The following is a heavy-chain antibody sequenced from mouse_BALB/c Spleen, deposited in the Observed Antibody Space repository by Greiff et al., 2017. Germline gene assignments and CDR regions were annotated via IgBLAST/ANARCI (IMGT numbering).Heavy chain of an antibody. D-gene: IGHD1-1*02. CDR3: ARGGKNAMDY. CDR2: ISNLAYSI. J-gene: IGHJ4*01. CDR1: GFTFSDYG. V-gene: IGHV5-15*02. Sequence: EVHLVESGGGLVQPGGSRKLSCAASGFTFSDYGMAWVRQAPGKGPEWVAFISNLAYSIYYADTVTGRFTISRENAKNTLYLEMSSLGSENTVMYYYARGGKNAMDYWGQGTSVTVSS.